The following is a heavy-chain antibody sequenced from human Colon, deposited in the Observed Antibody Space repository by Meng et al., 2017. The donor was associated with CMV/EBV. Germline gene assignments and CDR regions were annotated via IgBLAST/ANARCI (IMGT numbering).Heavy chain of an antibody. J-gene: IGHJ6*02. CDR1: GFTFSDYY. Sequence: GESLKISCAASGFTFSDYYMSWIRQSSGKGLEWVASISSHGYTINYADSVKGRFTISRDNSRNTLYLQMNSLRAEDTAVYYCAKNRVIFGVARRYYGMDVWGQGTTVTVSS. CDR3: AKNRVIFGVARRYYGMDV. D-gene: IGHD3-3*01. V-gene: IGHV3-11*04. CDR2: ISSHGYTI.